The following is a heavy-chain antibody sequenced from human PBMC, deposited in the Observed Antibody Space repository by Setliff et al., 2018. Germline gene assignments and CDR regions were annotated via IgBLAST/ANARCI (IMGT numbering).Heavy chain of an antibody. J-gene: IGHJ4*02. Sequence: PSETLSLTCTVSGGSISTYYWSWIRQPPGKGLEWIGYVYYSGIGNYSPSLKSRLTISVDTSKNQFSLKLRSVTAADTAVYYCARGGTFRYFDYWGQGTPVTVSS. CDR1: GGSISTYY. D-gene: IGHD5-12*01. CDR2: VYYSGIG. CDR3: ARGGTFRYFDY. V-gene: IGHV4-59*01.